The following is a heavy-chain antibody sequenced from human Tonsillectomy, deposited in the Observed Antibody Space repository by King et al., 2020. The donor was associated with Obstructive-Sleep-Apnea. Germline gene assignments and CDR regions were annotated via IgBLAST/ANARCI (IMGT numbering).Heavy chain of an antibody. Sequence: QLVQSGGGVVQPGRSLRLSCAASGFTFSSYGMHWVRQAPGKGLEWVAVISYDGSNKYYADSVKGRFTISRDNSKNTLYLQMNSLRAEDTAVYYCAKGTYCGGDCSSGYFDYWGQGTLVTVSS. D-gene: IGHD2-21*02. CDR2: ISYDGSNK. J-gene: IGHJ4*02. CDR3: AKGTYCGGDCSSGYFDY. CDR1: GFTFSSYG. V-gene: IGHV3-30*18.